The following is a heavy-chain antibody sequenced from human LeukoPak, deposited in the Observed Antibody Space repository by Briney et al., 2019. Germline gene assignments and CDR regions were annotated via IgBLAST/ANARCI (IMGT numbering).Heavy chain of an antibody. CDR3: ARDLPYYDFWSGYSYHYYYYGMDV. D-gene: IGHD3-3*01. Sequence: SETLSLTCAVYGGFFSGYYWSWIRQPPGKGLEWIGEINHSGSTNYNPSLKSRVTISVDTSKNQFSLKLSSVTAADTAVYYCARDLPYYDFWSGYSYHYYYYGMDVWGQGTTVTVSS. J-gene: IGHJ6*02. CDR2: INHSGST. CDR1: GGFFSGYY. V-gene: IGHV4-34*01.